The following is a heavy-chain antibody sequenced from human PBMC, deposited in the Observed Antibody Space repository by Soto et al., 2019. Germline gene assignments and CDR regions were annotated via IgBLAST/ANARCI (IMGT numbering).Heavy chain of an antibody. CDR2: TSAYNDNT. CDR3: ARDKGIVVAGLSS. Sequence: ASVKVSCKTSGYTFSSYGINWVRQAPGQGLEWMGWTSAYNDNTNYAQKFQGRVTMTTDTSTNTAYMELRSLRSDDTAVYFCARDKGIVVAGLSSWGRGTLVTVSS. CDR1: GYTFSSYG. V-gene: IGHV1-18*01. D-gene: IGHD6-19*01. J-gene: IGHJ5*02.